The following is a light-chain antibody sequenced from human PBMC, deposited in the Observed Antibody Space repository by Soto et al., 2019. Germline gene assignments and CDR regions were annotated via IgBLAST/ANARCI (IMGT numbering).Light chain of an antibody. CDR1: QSLLHSNGYNY. J-gene: IGKJ1*01. V-gene: IGKV2-28*01. CDR2: WGS. CDR3: MQPLQSWT. Sequence: DTVMTQSPLSLPVTPGEPASISCRSSQSLLHSNGYNYLDWYLQKPGQSPQLLIYWGSNRASGVPDRFSGSGSGTDFTLKISRVEAEDVGVYYCMQPLQSWTFGQGTKV.